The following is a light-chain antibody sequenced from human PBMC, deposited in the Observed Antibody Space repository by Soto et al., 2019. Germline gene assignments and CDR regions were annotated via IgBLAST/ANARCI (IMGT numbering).Light chain of an antibody. V-gene: IGKV3-15*01. Sequence: DIVMTQSPSTLSVSAGEGAILSCRASQSMSSNLTWYQQKPGQAPMLLIYGASTRDTGVPARFSGSGSGTEFTLTISSLQSEDFAVYYCQQYNDWWTFGQGTKVDIK. CDR2: GAS. CDR3: QQYNDWWT. J-gene: IGKJ1*01. CDR1: QSMSSN.